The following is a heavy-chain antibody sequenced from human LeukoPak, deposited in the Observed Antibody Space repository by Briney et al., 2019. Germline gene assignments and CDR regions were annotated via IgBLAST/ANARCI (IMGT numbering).Heavy chain of an antibody. CDR1: GFTFSSYG. V-gene: IGHV3-30*02. CDR3: AKDRSAYGGNRALDY. Sequence: PGGSLRLSCAASGFTFSSYGLHWVRQAPGKGLGWVAVIWYGGSNKYYADSVKGRFTISRDNSKNTLYLQMNSLRAEDTAVYYCAKDRSAYGGNRALDYWGQGTLVTVSS. D-gene: IGHD4-23*01. CDR2: IWYGGSNK. J-gene: IGHJ4*02.